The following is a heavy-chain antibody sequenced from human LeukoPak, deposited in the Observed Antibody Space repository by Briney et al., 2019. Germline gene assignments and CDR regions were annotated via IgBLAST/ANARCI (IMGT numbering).Heavy chain of an antibody. V-gene: IGHV1-69*13. CDR3: ARGSQDYYDSSGYYWGAFDI. CDR1: GGTFSSYA. D-gene: IGHD3-22*01. J-gene: IGHJ3*02. CDR2: IIPIFGTA. Sequence: SVKVSCKASGGTFSSYAISWVRQAPGQGLEWMGGIIPIFGTANYAQKFQGRVTITADESTSTAYMELSSLRSEDTAVYYCARGSQDYYDSSGYYWGAFDIWGQGTMVTVSS.